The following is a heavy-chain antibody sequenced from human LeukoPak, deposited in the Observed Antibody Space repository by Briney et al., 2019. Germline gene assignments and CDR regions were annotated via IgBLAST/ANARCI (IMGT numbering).Heavy chain of an antibody. V-gene: IGHV3-66*01. CDR1: GFTVSSNY. D-gene: IGHD3-10*01. CDR2: IYSGGST. Sequence: PGGSLRLSCAASGFTVSSNYMSWVRQAPGKGLEWVSVIYSGGSTYYADSVKGRFTISRDNSKNTLYLQMNSLRAEDTAVYYCARMRFGEPTDYWGQGTLVTVSS. CDR3: ARMRFGEPTDY. J-gene: IGHJ4*02.